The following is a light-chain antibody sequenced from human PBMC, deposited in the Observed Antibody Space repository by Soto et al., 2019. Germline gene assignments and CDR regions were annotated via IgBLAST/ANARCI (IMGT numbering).Light chain of an antibody. J-gene: IGKJ2*01. CDR1: QSVTSD. Sequence: EVVMTQSPATLSAFPGERATLSCRASQSVTSDLAWYQQTPGQAPRLLIYATSTRATDVPARFSGSGSGTEFTLTISSLQSDDFAIYYCQHYNKWPPMYTFGQGTKLEI. CDR3: QHYNKWPPMYT. V-gene: IGKV3-15*01. CDR2: ATS.